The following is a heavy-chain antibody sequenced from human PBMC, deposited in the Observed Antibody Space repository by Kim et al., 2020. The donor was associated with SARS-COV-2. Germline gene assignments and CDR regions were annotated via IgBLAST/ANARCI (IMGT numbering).Heavy chain of an antibody. CDR3: AREMDDDYWGDN. CDR1: GFTFESAW. J-gene: IGHJ4*02. V-gene: IGHV3-7*03. D-gene: IGHD3-3*01. CDR2: INQDGNSR. Sequence: GGSLRLSCVVSGFTFESAWMTWVRQAPGKGLEWVANINQDGNSRYYVDSVKGRFTISRDNAKNSLYLEMDSLRAEDTAVYFCAREMDDDYWGDNWGQGTL.